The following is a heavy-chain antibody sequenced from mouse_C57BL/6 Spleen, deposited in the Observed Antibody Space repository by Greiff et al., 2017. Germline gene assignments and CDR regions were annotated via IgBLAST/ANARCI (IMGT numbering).Heavy chain of an antibody. CDR2: IDPENGDT. D-gene: IGHD1-1*01. CDR1: GFNIKDDY. Sequence: VQLQQSGAELVRPGASVKLSCTASGFNIKDDYMHWVKQRPEQGLEWIGWIDPENGDTEYASKFQGKATITADTSSNTAYLQLSSLTSEDTAVYYCTTYPITTVVATRAYWGKGTLVTVSA. J-gene: IGHJ3*01. V-gene: IGHV14-4*01. CDR3: TTYPITTVVATRAY.